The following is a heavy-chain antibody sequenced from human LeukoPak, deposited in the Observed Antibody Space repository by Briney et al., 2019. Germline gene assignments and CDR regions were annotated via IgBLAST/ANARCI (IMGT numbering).Heavy chain of an antibody. CDR1: GFTFSSYA. D-gene: IGHD2-21*01. CDR3: AREHVVAGDFDY. J-gene: IGHJ4*02. Sequence: GGSLRLSCAASGFTFSSYAMHWVRQAPGKGLEWVAVISYDGSNKYYADSVKGRFTISRDNSKNTLYLQMNSLRAEDTAVYYCAREHVVAGDFDYWGQGTLVTVSS. V-gene: IGHV3-30-3*01. CDR2: ISYDGSNK.